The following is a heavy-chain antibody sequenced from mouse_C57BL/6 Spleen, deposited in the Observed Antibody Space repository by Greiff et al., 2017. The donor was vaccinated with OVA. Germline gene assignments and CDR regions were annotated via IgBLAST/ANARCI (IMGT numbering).Heavy chain of an antibody. CDR2: IDPSDSYT. D-gene: IGHD3-2*02. J-gene: IGHJ2*01. V-gene: IGHV1-69*01. CDR3: ASGEGSGFDY. CDR1: GYTFTSYW. Sequence: VQLQQPGAELVMPGASVKLSCKASGYTFTSYWMHWVKQRPGQGLEWIGEIDPSDSYTNYNQKFKGKSTLTVDKSSSTAYMQLSSLTSEDSAVYYCASGEGSGFDYWGQGTTLTVSS.